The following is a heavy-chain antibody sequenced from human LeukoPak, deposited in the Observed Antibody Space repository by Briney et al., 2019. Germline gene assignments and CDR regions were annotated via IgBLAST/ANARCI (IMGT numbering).Heavy chain of an antibody. V-gene: IGHV4-4*07. D-gene: IGHD3-22*01. J-gene: IGHJ6*03. CDR3: ARDPPVYYYDSRDYMDV. CDR1: GGSISSYY. Sequence: PSETLSLTCTVSGGSISSYYWSWIRQPAGKGLEWIGRINTSGSTNYNPSLKSRVTMSVDTSKNQFSLKLSSVTAADTAVYYCARDPPVYYYDSRDYMDVWGKGTTVTVSS. CDR2: INTSGST.